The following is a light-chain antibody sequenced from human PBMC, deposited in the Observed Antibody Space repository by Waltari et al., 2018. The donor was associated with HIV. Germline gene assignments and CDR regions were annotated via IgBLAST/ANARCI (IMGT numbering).Light chain of an antibody. Sequence: DIVMTQSPLSLPVTPGEPASISCRSSQSLLHSNGYNYLDWYLQKPRQSPQLLIYLGSNRASGVPDRFSGSGSGTDFTLKISRVEVEDVGVYYCMQALQTPFTFGPGTKVDIK. J-gene: IGKJ3*01. CDR1: QSLLHSNGYNY. CDR3: MQALQTPFT. CDR2: LGS. V-gene: IGKV2-28*01.